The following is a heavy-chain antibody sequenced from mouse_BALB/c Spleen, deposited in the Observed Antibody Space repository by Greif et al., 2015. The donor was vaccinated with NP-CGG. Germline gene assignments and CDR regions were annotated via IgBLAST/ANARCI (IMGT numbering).Heavy chain of an antibody. Sequence: QVQLQQSGAELARPGASVKMSCRASGYTFTSYTMHWVKQRPGQGLEWIGYINPSSGYTNYNQKFKDKATLTADKSPSTAHMQLSSLTSEDSAVYYCARSTMITTRMVYAMDYWGQGTSVTVSS. CDR2: INPSSGYT. J-gene: IGHJ4*01. D-gene: IGHD2-4*01. CDR1: GYTFTSYT. V-gene: IGHV1-4*01. CDR3: ARSTMITTRMVYAMDY.